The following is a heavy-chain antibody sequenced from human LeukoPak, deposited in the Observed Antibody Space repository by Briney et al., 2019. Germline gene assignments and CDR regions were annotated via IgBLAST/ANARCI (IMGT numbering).Heavy chain of an antibody. CDR2: ISKDGSNK. CDR1: GFTFSSYA. V-gene: IGHV3-30*04. D-gene: IGHD5-24*01. CDR3: ARDWWLQPGSYFDY. Sequence: GGSLRLSCAASGFTFSSYAMHWVRQAPGKGLEWVAVISKDGSNKNYADSVKGRFIISRDNSKNTLYLQMNSLRAEDTAMYYCARDWWLQPGSYFDYWGQGTLVSVSS. J-gene: IGHJ4*02.